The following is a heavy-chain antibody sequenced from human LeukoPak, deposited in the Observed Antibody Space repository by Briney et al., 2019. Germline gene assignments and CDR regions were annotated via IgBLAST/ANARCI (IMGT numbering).Heavy chain of an antibody. V-gene: IGHV4-39*01. Sequence: PSETLSLTCNVSGVSISSSSYYWGWIRQPPGKGLEWIGSIYSSGSTYYNSSLKSRVTISIDTSKNQVSLKMSSVTAADTAVYYCAKGVGDGYNYYFDYWGQGTLVTVSS. CDR2: IYSSGST. D-gene: IGHD5-24*01. CDR1: GVSISSSSYY. CDR3: AKGVGDGYNYYFDY. J-gene: IGHJ4*02.